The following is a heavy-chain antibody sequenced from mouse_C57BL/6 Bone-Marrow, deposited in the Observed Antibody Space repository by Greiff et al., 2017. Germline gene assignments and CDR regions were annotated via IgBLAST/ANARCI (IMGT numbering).Heavy chain of an antibody. CDR2: IDPEDGDT. J-gene: IGHJ2*01. V-gene: IGHV14-1*01. Sequence: EVQLQQPGAELVRPGASVKLSCTASGFNIKDYYMHWVKQRPEQGLEWIGRIDPEDGDTEYAPKFPGKATMTADTSSNTAYLQLSSLTSEDTAVYYCTIPISTVVAGDYWGQGTTLTVSS. CDR1: GFNIKDYY. D-gene: IGHD1-1*01. CDR3: TIPISTVVAGDY.